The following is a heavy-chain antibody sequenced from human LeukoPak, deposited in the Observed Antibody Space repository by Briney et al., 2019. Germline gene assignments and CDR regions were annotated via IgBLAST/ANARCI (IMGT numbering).Heavy chain of an antibody. D-gene: IGHD6-13*01. Sequence: GGSLRLSCAVSGFTFSDYWMNWVRQAPGKGLEWVASISQDGGEKSYVDSVKGRLTISRDNTKHSLYLQMSSLRAEDTGVYYCARDGTAAGLYFDLWGQGTLVTVSS. CDR1: GFTFSDYW. CDR2: ISQDGGEK. J-gene: IGHJ4*02. V-gene: IGHV3-7*01. CDR3: ARDGTAAGLYFDL.